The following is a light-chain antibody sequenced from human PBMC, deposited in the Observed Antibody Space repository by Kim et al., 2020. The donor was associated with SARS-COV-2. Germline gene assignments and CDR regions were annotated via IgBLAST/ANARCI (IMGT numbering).Light chain of an antibody. J-gene: IGLJ2*01. Sequence: RVTTSCTGSSSTIGAGYDLHWYPQLPGTAPNLLIYGNSNRPSGVPDRFSGSKSGTSASLAITGLQAEDEADYYCQSYDSSLSGVVFGGGTQLTVL. V-gene: IGLV1-40*01. CDR2: GNS. CDR3: QSYDSSLSGVV. CDR1: SSTIGAGYD.